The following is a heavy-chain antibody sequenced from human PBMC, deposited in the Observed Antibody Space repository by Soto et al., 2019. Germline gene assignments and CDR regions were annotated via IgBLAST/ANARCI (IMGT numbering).Heavy chain of an antibody. CDR3: ARDQIAVRPGWLDP. CDR1: VYTFSTYG. Sequence: XSVKVSCQASVYTFSTYGISWVRQAPGQGLEWMGWISAYNGETKYAEKFQGRVIMTTDTSTSTAYMELRNLRSDDTAVYHCARDQIAVRPGWLDPWGQGPLVTVSS. V-gene: IGHV1-18*04. J-gene: IGHJ5*02. CDR2: ISAYNGET. D-gene: IGHD6-6*01.